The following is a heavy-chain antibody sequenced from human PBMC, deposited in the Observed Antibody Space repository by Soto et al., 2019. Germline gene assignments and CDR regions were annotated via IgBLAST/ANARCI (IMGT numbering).Heavy chain of an antibody. CDR2: LIPMFGTT. V-gene: IGHV1-69*18. CDR3: ARAVVLTFTRFYDMDV. Sequence: QVQLVQSGAEVKTPGSSVKVSCKDSGGTFSSYSINWVRQAPGQGLEWTGRLIPMFGTTDYAQRFQGRATFTADESSSTASMEVTNVTSEDTAVYYCARAVVLTFTRFYDMDVWGQGTTVTVSS. CDR1: GGTFSSYS. D-gene: IGHD3-9*01. J-gene: IGHJ6*02.